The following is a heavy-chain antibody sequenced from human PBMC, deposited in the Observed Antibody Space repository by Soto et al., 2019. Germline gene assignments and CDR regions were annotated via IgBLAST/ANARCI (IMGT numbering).Heavy chain of an antibody. Sequence: GGSLRLSCAASGFTFSSYCMHWVRQAPGKGLVWVSRINSDGSSTSYADSVKGRFTISRDNAKNTLYLQMNSLRAEDTAVYYCVRTSLVVAAATREDYWGQGTLVTV. CDR2: INSDGSST. V-gene: IGHV3-74*01. CDR3: VRTSLVVAAATREDY. CDR1: GFTFSSYC. J-gene: IGHJ4*02. D-gene: IGHD2-15*01.